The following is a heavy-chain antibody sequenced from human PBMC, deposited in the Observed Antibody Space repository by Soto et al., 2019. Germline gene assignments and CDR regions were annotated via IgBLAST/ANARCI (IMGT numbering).Heavy chain of an antibody. Sequence: PSETLSLTCTVSGGSISSDDYYWSWIRQPPGKGLEWIGYIDDSGTTYYNPSLKSRVTISVDTSKNQFSLKLSSVTAADTAVYYCARAEDSYATELVLVFFDFWGQGTLVTVSS. D-gene: IGHD5-18*01. V-gene: IGHV4-30-4*01. J-gene: IGHJ4*02. CDR1: GGSISSDDYY. CDR2: IDDSGTT. CDR3: ARAEDSYATELVLVFFDF.